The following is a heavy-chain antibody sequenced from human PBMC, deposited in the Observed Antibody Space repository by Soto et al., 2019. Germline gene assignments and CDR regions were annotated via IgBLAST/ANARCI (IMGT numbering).Heavy chain of an antibody. J-gene: IGHJ4*02. CDR1: GFTFSSYA. CDR3: AREIERLLGY. V-gene: IGHV3-30-3*01. Sequence: QVQLVESGGGVVQPGRSLRLSCAISGFTFSSYAMHWVRQAPGKGLEWVAVISYDGSNKYYADSVKGRFTISRDNSKNTLYLQINSLRAEDTAVYYCAREIERLLGYWGQGTLVTVSS. CDR2: ISYDGSNK. D-gene: IGHD3-3*01.